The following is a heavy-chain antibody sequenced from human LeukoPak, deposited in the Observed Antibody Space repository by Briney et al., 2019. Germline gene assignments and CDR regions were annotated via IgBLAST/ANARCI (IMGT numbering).Heavy chain of an antibody. CDR3: ARSATSSSSRINWFDA. CDR1: GFTFSTYS. Sequence: PGGSLRLSCTASGFTFSTYSMNWVRQAPGKGLEWVSSITSSSSYIFYVDSVKGRFTISRDNAKNSLHLQMDSLRAEDSAVYYCARSATSSSSRINWFDAWAQGTLVTVSS. J-gene: IGHJ5*02. D-gene: IGHD6-6*01. CDR2: ITSSSSYI. V-gene: IGHV3-21*01.